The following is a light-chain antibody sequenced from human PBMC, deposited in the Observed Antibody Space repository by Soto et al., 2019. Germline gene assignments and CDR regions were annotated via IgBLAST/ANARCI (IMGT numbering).Light chain of an antibody. CDR2: STS. J-gene: IGLJ2*01. CDR1: TGAVTSGSY. CDR3: LLYFGDAQV. Sequence: QAVVTQEPSLTVSPGGTITLTCASSTGAVTSGSYPNWLQQKPGQAPRGLIYSTSYRHSWTPARFSGSLLGGKAALTLSGVQPEDEADYYCLLYFGDAQVFGGGTKLTVL. V-gene: IGLV7-43*01.